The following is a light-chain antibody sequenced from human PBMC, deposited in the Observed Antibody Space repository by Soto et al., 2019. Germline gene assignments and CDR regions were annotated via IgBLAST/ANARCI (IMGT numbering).Light chain of an antibody. CDR2: KAS. CDR1: QSISSW. J-gene: IGKJ2*01. Sequence: DVQMTQSPSTLSASVGDRVTITCRASQSISSWLAWYQQKPGKAPKLLIYKASSLESGVPSRFSGSGSGTEFTLTVSSLQPDDFATYYCQQYHYFPYPFGQGTTLEIK. CDR3: QQYHYFPYP. V-gene: IGKV1-5*03.